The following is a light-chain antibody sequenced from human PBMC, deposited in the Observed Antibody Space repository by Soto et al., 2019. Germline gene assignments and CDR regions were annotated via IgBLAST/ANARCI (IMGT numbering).Light chain of an antibody. V-gene: IGKV3-11*01. CDR1: QSVNTY. J-gene: IGKJ2*01. CDR3: QQGNNWTSYT. CDR2: DAS. Sequence: EIVLTQSPATLSLSPGERAIFSCRASQSVNTYLAWYQQKPGQAPRLLIYDASNRATGIPARFSGSGSGTDFTLTISSLETEDFAVYYCQQGNNWTSYTFGQGTKLEIK.